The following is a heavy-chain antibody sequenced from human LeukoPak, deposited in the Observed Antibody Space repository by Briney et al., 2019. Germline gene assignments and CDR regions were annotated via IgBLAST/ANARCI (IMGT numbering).Heavy chain of an antibody. CDR2: IKHDGTHK. D-gene: IGHD3-22*01. CDR3: APSHDSSGND. J-gene: IGHJ4*02. CDR1: GFTFNRNA. V-gene: IGHV3-7*01. Sequence: GGSLRLSCAASGFTFNRNAISWVRQAPGKGLEWVANIKHDGTHKFYADSVKGRLTISRDNAKNSLFLEMNGLRADDTAVYFCAPSHDSSGNDWGQGTLVTVSS.